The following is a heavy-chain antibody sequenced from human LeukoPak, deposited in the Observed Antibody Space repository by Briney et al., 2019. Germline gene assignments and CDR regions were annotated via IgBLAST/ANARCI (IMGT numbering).Heavy chain of an antibody. CDR3: ARWFYYGSGRRQFDY. V-gene: IGHV4-59*08. J-gene: IGHJ4*02. D-gene: IGHD3-10*01. Sequence: SETLSLTCTVSGGSISSHYWSWIRQPPGKGLEWIGYIYYSGSTNYNPSLKSRVTISVDTSKNQFSLKLSSVTAADTAVYYCARWFYYGSGRRQFDYWGQGTLVTVSS. CDR2: IYYSGST. CDR1: GGSISSHY.